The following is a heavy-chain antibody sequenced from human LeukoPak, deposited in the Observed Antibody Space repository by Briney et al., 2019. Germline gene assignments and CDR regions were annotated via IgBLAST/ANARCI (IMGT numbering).Heavy chain of an antibody. CDR1: GYTFTGYY. J-gene: IGHJ4*02. CDR2: INPDSGGT. D-gene: IGHD3-22*01. Sequence: ASVKVSCKASGYTFTGYYIHWVRQAPGQGLEWMGWINPDSGGTKSAQRFQGRVTMTRDTSISTAYMEVSRLRSDDTAVYYCAINYYDGSGPLGIGYWGQGTLVTVSS. CDR3: AINYYDGSGPLGIGY. V-gene: IGHV1-2*02.